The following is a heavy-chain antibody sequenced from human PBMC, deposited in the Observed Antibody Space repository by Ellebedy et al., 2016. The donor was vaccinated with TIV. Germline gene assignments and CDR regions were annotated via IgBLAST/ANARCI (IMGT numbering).Heavy chain of an antibody. V-gene: IGHV3-23*01. CDR3: AKYRYDSGGHYSPFDY. CDR2: ISGSGGST. CDR1: GFTFSSYA. Sequence: GESLKISCAASGFTFSSYAMSWVRQAPGKGLEWVSAISGSGGSTYYADSVKGRFTISRDNSKDTLYLQMNSLRADDTAIYYCAKYRYDSGGHYSPFDYWGQGTLVTVSS. D-gene: IGHD3-22*01. J-gene: IGHJ4*02.